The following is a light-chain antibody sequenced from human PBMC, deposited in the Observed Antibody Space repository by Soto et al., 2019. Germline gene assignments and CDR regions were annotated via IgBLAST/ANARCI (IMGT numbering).Light chain of an antibody. Sequence: EIVLTQSPGILSLSPGERATLSCRTSQCVSGNYLAWYQQKPGQCPRLLIYGSADRATGIPDRFSDSGSGTDFTLTISRVEPEDFAEYYCQQYGSSPQYTFGQGTKVEIK. J-gene: IGKJ2*01. CDR2: GSA. V-gene: IGKV3-20*01. CDR1: QCVSGNY. CDR3: QQYGSSPQYT.